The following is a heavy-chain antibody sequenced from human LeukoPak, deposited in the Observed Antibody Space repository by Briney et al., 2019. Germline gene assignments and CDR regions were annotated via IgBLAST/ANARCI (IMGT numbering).Heavy chain of an antibody. J-gene: IGHJ3*02. V-gene: IGHV1-46*01. D-gene: IGHD2-2*01. CDR3: ARPVVPGSNDAFDI. CDR1: GYTFTSNY. Sequence: GASVKVSCKASGYTFTSNYIQWVRQAPGQGLEWMGIINPGGGSTSYAQKFQGRITMTRDTSTNTVYMELSSLRSEDTAVYYCARPVVPGSNDAFDIWGQGTMVTVSS. CDR2: INPGGGST.